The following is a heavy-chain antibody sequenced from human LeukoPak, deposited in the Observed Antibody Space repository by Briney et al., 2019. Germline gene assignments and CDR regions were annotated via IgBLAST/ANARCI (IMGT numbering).Heavy chain of an antibody. J-gene: IGHJ4*02. Sequence: SETLSLTCTVSGGSVSSGSYYWSWIRQPPGKGLEWIGYIYYSGSTNYNPSLKSRVTISVDTSKNQFSLKLSSVTAADTAVYYCARGHSNYGDWGQGTLVTVSS. CDR2: IYYSGST. D-gene: IGHD4-11*01. V-gene: IGHV4-61*01. CDR1: GGSVSSGSYY. CDR3: ARGHSNYGD.